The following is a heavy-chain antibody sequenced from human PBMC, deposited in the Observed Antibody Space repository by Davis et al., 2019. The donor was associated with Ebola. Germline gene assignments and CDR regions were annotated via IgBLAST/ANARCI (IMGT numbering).Heavy chain of an antibody. D-gene: IGHD3-16*02. Sequence: PGGSLRLSCAASGFTFSNFWMSWVRQTPGKGLEWLANIKQDGREIHYVDSVKGRFTISRDNAKNSLYLQMNSLRADVTAVYYCARGAFGGVILGYWGQGTLVTVSS. J-gene: IGHJ4*02. CDR1: GFTFSNFW. CDR2: IKQDGREI. V-gene: IGHV3-7*01. CDR3: ARGAFGGVILGY.